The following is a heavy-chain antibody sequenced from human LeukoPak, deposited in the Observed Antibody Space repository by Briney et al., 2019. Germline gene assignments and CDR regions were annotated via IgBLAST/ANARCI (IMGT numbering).Heavy chain of an antibody. D-gene: IGHD2-2*01. Sequence: SVKVSCKASGGTFSSYAISWVRQAPGQGLEWMGGIIPIFGTANYAQKFQGRVTITTDESTSTAYMELSSLRSEDTAVYYCVICLYCSSTSCSGVQFVPWGQGTLVTVSS. V-gene: IGHV1-69*05. CDR2: IIPIFGTA. CDR3: VICLYCSSTSCSGVQFVP. CDR1: GGTFSSYA. J-gene: IGHJ5*02.